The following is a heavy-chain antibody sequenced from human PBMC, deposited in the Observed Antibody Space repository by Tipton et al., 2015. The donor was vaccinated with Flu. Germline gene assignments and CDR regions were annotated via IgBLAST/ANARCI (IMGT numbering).Heavy chain of an antibody. CDR1: GFNFRSYD. V-gene: IGHV3-33*01. CDR2: IWSNGSLK. CDR3: ERDVYSWGLAPAGIGF. D-gene: IGHD6-25*01. Sequence: SLRLSCAASGFNFRSYDIHWVRQAPGKGLEWVAVIWSNGSLKYYADSVKGRFTISRDNSKNTVFLQMASLRVEDTAVYYCERDVYSWGLAPAGIGFWGQGALVAVPS. J-gene: IGHJ1*01.